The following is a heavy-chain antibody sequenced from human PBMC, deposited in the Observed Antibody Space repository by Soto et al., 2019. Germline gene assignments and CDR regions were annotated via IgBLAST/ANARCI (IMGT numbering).Heavy chain of an antibody. CDR1: GFTFSNYW. Sequence: EVHLVESGGAVVQPGGSLRLSCATSGFTFSNYWMHWVRQVPGRGLVWVSRIDTDGSTTSYADFAKGRFTISRDNAKSTLSLQMNSLRAEDTAIYCCACSRRPARLGPKGAIDYWGQGTLVTVSS. J-gene: IGHJ4*02. CDR3: ACSRRPARLGPKGAIDY. CDR2: IDTDGSTT. V-gene: IGHV3-74*01. D-gene: IGHD2-15*01.